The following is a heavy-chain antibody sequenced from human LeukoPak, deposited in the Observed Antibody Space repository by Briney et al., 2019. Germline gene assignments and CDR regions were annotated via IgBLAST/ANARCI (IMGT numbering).Heavy chain of an antibody. Sequence: PSETLSLTCTVSGAAISGYYWSWIRQPPGRGLEWIGYVYHTGHTHYSPSLKSRVTVSLDTSRDQVSLMLSSVTAADTAVYYCARHRFGHLFGYWGQGTLVLVSS. CDR1: GAAISGYY. J-gene: IGHJ4*02. CDR2: VYHTGHT. D-gene: IGHD3-16*01. CDR3: ARHRFGHLFGY. V-gene: IGHV4-59*01.